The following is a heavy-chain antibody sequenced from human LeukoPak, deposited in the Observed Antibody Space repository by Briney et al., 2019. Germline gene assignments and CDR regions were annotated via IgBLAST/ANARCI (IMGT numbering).Heavy chain of an antibody. CDR3: ARGADAHKVAY. J-gene: IGHJ4*02. CDR1: GGSINGGGYY. CDR2: IHPTGNL. D-gene: IGHD2-2*01. Sequence: SQTLSLTCAVAGGSINGGGYYWNWVRQHPGKGLEWIWCIHPTGNLYYNPSLAGRSTISVDTSKSHFSLNLTSVTAADTAVYYCARGADAHKVAYWSQGTLVTVSS. V-gene: IGHV4-31*11.